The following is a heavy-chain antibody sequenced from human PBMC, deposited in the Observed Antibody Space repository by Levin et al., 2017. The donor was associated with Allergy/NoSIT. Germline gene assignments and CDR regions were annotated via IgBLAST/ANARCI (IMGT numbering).Heavy chain of an antibody. Sequence: GGSLRLSCAASGFTFSSYAMHWVRQAPGKGLEYVSAISSNGGSTYYANSVKGRFTISRDNSKNTLYLQMGSLRAEDMAVYYCARTRIMITFGGVIGPSWFDPWGQGTLVTVSS. CDR2: ISSNGGST. J-gene: IGHJ5*02. CDR1: GFTFSSYA. CDR3: ARTRIMITFGGVIGPSWFDP. V-gene: IGHV3-64*01. D-gene: IGHD3-16*02.